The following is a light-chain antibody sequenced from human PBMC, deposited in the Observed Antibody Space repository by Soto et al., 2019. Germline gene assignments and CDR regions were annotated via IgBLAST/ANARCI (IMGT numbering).Light chain of an antibody. CDR3: QDYGTSAPWT. V-gene: IGKV3-20*01. CDR1: QNIRGNE. J-gene: IGKJ1*01. CDR2: RGS. Sequence: EVVLTQSPGALSLSPGERVTLSCRASQNIRGNELAWYQQKPGQAPRLLIYRGSSRATGVPDRFSGRESGTDLTLTISRLEPKDFAVYYCQDYGTSAPWTFGQGTKVEIK.